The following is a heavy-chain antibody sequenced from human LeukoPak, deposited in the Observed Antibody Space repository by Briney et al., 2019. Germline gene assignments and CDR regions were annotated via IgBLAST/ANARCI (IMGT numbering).Heavy chain of an antibody. Sequence: SETLSLTCAVYGGSFSGYYWSWIRQPPGKGLEWIGEINHSGSTNYNPSLKSRVTISVDTSKNQFSLKLSSVTAADTAVYYCASGPYDYVWGSYRYRGTFDYWGQGTLVTVSS. V-gene: IGHV4-34*01. D-gene: IGHD3-16*02. CDR1: GGSFSGYY. J-gene: IGHJ4*02. CDR2: INHSGST. CDR3: ASGPYDYVWGSYRYRGTFDY.